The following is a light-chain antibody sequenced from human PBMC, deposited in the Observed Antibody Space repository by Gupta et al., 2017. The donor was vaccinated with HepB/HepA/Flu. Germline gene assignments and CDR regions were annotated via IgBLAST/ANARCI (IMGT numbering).Light chain of an antibody. J-gene: IGLJ2*01. CDR2: GVT. V-gene: IGLV2-23*02. CDR3: CSYAGSTTFVL. Sequence: QSALTQPASVSGSPGQSLTISCTGTSSDVGNYNLVSWYQQHPGKAPKLMISGVTKRPSGVSNRFSGSRSGNTASLTISGLQAEDEADYYCCSYAGSTTFVLFGGGTKLTVL. CDR1: SSDVGNYNL.